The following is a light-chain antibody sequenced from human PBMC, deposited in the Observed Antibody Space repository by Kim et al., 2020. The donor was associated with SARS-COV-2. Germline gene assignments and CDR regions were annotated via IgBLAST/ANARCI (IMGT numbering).Light chain of an antibody. V-gene: IGLV3-1*01. Sequence: VSPGQTASITCSGDKLGDKYACWYQQKPGQSPVLVIYQDSKRPSGIPERFSGSNSGNTATLTISGTQAMDEADYYCQAWDRTTVVFGGGTQLTVL. CDR3: QAWDRTTVV. J-gene: IGLJ2*01. CDR2: QDS. CDR1: KLGDKY.